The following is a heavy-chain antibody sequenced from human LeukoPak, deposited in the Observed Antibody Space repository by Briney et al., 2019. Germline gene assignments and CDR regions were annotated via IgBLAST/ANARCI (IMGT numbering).Heavy chain of an antibody. D-gene: IGHD3-3*01. CDR1: GFTFSSYG. CDR2: ISYDGSNK. V-gene: IGHV3-30*18. J-gene: IGHJ3*02. CDR3: AKDYDFWSGYSLAFDI. Sequence: GRSLRISCAASGFTFSSYGMHLVRQAPGKGLEWGAVISYDGSNKYYADSVKGRFTISRDNSMNTLYLQMNSLRAEDTAVYYCAKDYDFWSGYSLAFDIWGQGTMVTVSS.